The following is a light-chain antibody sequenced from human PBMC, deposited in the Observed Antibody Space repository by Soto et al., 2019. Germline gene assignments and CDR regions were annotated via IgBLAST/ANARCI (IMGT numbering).Light chain of an antibody. J-gene: IGKJ1*01. CDR2: DAS. CDR1: QSISTW. Sequence: DIRMTQSRSSLWACVGDLLARTCRASQSISTWLAWYQQKPGKAPKLLIYDASSLESGVPSRFSGSGSGTEFTLTISSLQPDDFATYYCQQYNSYWKFGQGTKV. V-gene: IGKV1-5*01. CDR3: QQYNSYWK.